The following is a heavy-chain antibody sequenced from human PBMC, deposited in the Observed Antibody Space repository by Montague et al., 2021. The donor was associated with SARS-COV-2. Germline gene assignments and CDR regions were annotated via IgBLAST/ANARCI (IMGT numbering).Heavy chain of an antibody. D-gene: IGHD2-2*02. CDR3: ARDPSRQLLLYPVGDYYYGMDV. CDR2: INHSGST. CDR1: GGPFSGYY. Sequence: SETLSLTCAVYGGPFSGYYWTWIRQSPRKGLEWIGEINHSGSTNYNPSLKSRVTISVDTSKNQFSLKLSSVTAADTAVYYCARDPSRQLLLYPVGDYYYGMDVWGQGTTVTVSS. J-gene: IGHJ6*02. V-gene: IGHV4-34*01.